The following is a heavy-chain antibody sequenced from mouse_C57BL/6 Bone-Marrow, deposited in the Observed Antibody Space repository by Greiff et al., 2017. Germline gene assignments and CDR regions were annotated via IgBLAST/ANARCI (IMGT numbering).Heavy chain of an antibody. CDR2: IYPGSGNT. CDR3: ASLLPSFDY. D-gene: IGHD5-1*01. J-gene: IGHJ2*01. Sequence: VKLQESGPELVKPGASVKISCKASGYSFTSYYIHWVKQRPGQGLEWIGWIYPGSGNTKYNEKFKGKATLTADTSSSTAYMQLSSLTSEDSAVYYCASLLPSFDYWGQGTTLTVSS. V-gene: IGHV1-66*01. CDR1: GYSFTSYY.